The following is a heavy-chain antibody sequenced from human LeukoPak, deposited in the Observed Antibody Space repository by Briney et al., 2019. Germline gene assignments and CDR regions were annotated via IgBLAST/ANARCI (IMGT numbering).Heavy chain of an antibody. D-gene: IGHD5-12*01. V-gene: IGHV3-23*01. CDR3: AKDLGCEEDY. CDR1: GFTFSSYA. J-gene: IGHJ4*02. CDR2: ISGSGCST. Sequence: PGGSLRLSCAASGFTFSSYAMSWVRQAPGKGLGWVSAISGSGCSTYYADSVKGRFTISRDNSKNTLYLQMNSLRAEDTAVYYCAKDLGCEEDYWGQGTLVTVSS.